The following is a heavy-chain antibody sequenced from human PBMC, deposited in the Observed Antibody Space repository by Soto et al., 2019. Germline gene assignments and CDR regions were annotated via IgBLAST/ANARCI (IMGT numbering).Heavy chain of an antibody. CDR1: GGTFSSYA. D-gene: IGHD5-12*01. J-gene: IGHJ4*02. Sequence: QVQLVQSGAEVKNPGSSVKVSCKASGGTFSSYAISWVRQAPGQGLEWMGGIIPIFGTATYAQKFQGRVTITADESTRTGYMELRSLRPEDTALYYCARDQPMATGRRPLEYWGQGTLVTVSS. CDR3: ARDQPMATGRRPLEY. V-gene: IGHV1-69*01. CDR2: IIPIFGTA.